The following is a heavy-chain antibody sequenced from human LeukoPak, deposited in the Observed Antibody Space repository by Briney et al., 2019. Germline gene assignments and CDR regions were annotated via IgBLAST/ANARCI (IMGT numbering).Heavy chain of an antibody. D-gene: IGHD5-18*01. CDR2: INHSGST. J-gene: IGHJ4*02. CDR1: GGPFSDYY. Sequence: KASETLSLTCAVYGGPFSDYYWSWIRQPPGKGLEWIGEINHSGSTNYNPSLKSRVTISVDTSKNQFSLKLSSVTAADTAVYYCARRSGYSFGFRTGPIDFWGQRTLVTVSS. CDR3: ARRSGYSFGFRTGPIDF. V-gene: IGHV4-34*01.